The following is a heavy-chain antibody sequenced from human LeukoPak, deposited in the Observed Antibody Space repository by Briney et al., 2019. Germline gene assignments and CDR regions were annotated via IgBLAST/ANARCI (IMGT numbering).Heavy chain of an antibody. V-gene: IGHV3-23*01. CDR3: AKDTVFGEPNWFDP. CDR2: ISGSGVTT. D-gene: IGHD4-17*01. J-gene: IGHJ5*02. CDR1: GFTFTNYA. Sequence: GGSLRLSCAASGFTFTNYAMNWVRQAPGKGLEWVSGISGSGVTTYYADSAKGRFTISRDNSKDMLYLQMNTLRAEDTAVYYCAKDTVFGEPNWFDPWGQGTLVTVSS.